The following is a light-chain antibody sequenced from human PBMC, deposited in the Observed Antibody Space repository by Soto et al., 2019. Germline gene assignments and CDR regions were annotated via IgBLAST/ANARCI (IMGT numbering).Light chain of an antibody. Sequence: DIQMTQSPSTLSASVGDRVTITYRASQSVGTWLAWYQQKPGKAPSLLIYDASNLESGVPLRFSGSGSGTEFTLSINSLQPDDFATYYCQRYNNYPWTFGQGTKVELK. J-gene: IGKJ1*01. CDR3: QRYNNYPWT. V-gene: IGKV1-5*01. CDR1: QSVGTW. CDR2: DAS.